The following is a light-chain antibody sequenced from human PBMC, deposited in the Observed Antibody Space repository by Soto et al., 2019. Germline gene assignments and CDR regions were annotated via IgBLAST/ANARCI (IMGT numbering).Light chain of an antibody. J-gene: IGKJ1*01. CDR2: AES. CDR3: QQTYSTPPT. CDR1: QSISTY. V-gene: IGKV1-39*01. Sequence: DIQMTQSPSSLSASVGDRVTIACRASQSISTYLNWYQQKAGLAPKLLIYAESSLQSGVPSRFSGSGSGTDFTLTISSLQPEDFATYYCQQTYSTPPTFGKGTKVDI.